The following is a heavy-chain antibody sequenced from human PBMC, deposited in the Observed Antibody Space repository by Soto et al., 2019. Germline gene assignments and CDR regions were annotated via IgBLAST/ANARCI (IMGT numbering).Heavy chain of an antibody. V-gene: IGHV4-39*01. J-gene: IGHJ6*02. D-gene: IGHD2-15*01. Sequence: SETLSLTCTVSGGSTSSDSFYWAWSRQPPGKGLEWIGIIYYSGDTYYNPSLAGRLTMSVDTSNQFSLTLRSVTAADTALYYCARNQPQRYCSGGTCRPAYGMDVWGQGTTVTVSS. CDR3: ARNQPQRYCSGGTCRPAYGMDV. CDR1: GGSTSSDSFY. CDR2: IYYSGDT.